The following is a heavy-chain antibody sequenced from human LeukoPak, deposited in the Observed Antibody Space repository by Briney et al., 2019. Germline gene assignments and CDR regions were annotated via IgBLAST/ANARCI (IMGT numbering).Heavy chain of an antibody. V-gene: IGHV1-8*03. D-gene: IGHD3-22*01. Sequence: ASVKVSCKASGGTFSSYAINWVRQATGQGLEWMGWMNPNSGNTSYAQKFQGRVTITRNTSISTAYMELSSLRSEDTAVYYCARVSWYYDSSGYSYDAFDIWGQGTMVTVSS. J-gene: IGHJ3*02. CDR2: MNPNSGNT. CDR1: GGTFSSYA. CDR3: ARVSWYYDSSGYSYDAFDI.